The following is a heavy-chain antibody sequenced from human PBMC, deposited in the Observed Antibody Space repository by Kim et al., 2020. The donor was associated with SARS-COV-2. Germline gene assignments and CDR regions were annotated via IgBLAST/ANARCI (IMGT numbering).Heavy chain of an antibody. CDR3: ARNAYYNGLDV. Sequence: GGSLRLSCVAFEFSFRNNWMAGVRQASGKGLEWVATIKKEGSEKYYADSVKGRFTITRDNANNTMNRQMSSLRVEDTAVYYCARNAYYNGLDVWGQGTTVTVS. V-gene: IGHV3-7*01. CDR2: IKKEGSEK. CDR1: EFSFRNNW. J-gene: IGHJ6*02.